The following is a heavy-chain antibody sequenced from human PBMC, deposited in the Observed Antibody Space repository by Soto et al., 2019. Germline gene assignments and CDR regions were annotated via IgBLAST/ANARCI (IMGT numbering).Heavy chain of an antibody. CDR3: ARRVQRIEGIDY. Sequence: QLQLQESGPGLVKPSETLSLTCTVSGGSISSSSYYWGWIRQPPGKGLEWIGSIYYSGSTYYNPCSKRRVTMSVDTAKSQCSRWPRSVTAADTAVYCCARRVQRIEGIDYWGQGTLVNVSS. D-gene: IGHD2-15*01. CDR1: GGSISSSSYY. V-gene: IGHV4-39*01. CDR2: IYYSGST. J-gene: IGHJ4*02.